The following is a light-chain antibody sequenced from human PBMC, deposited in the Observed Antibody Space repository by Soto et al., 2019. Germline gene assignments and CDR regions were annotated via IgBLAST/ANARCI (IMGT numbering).Light chain of an antibody. J-gene: IGKJ5*01. CDR3: QQHGTSPIT. CDR2: DSS. CDR1: QSISSW. Sequence: DIQMTQSPSTLSASVGDRVTITCRASQSISSWLAWYQQKPGRAPKLLIYDSSSLESGVPSRFSGSGSGTEFRLTISRLEPEDFAVYYCQQHGTSPITFGQGTRLEIK. V-gene: IGKV1-5*01.